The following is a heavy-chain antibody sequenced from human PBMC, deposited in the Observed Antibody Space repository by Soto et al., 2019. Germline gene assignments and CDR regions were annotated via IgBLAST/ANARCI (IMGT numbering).Heavy chain of an antibody. D-gene: IGHD3-3*01. V-gene: IGHV3-23*01. CDR1: GFTFSSYA. CDR2: ISGSGGST. CDR3: AKDNARRITIFGVVTYYFDY. J-gene: IGHJ4*02. Sequence: PGGSLRLSCAASGFTFSSYAMSWVHQAPGKGLEWVSAISGSGGSTYYADSVKGRFTISRDNSKNTLYLQMNSLRAEDTAVYYCAKDNARRITIFGVVTYYFDYWGQGTLVTVSS.